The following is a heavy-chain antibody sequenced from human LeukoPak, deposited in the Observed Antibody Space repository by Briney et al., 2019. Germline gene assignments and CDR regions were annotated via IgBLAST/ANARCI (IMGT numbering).Heavy chain of an antibody. J-gene: IGHJ4*02. CDR2: ISAYNGNT. CDR3: ARTTASSSWSYYFDY. Sequence: GASVKDSCKASGYTFTSYGISWVRQAPGQGLEWMGWISAYNGNTNYAQKLQGRVTMTTDTSTSTAYMELRSLRSDDTAVYYCARTTASSSWSYYFDYWGQGTLVTVSS. V-gene: IGHV1-18*01. CDR1: GYTFTSYG. D-gene: IGHD6-13*01.